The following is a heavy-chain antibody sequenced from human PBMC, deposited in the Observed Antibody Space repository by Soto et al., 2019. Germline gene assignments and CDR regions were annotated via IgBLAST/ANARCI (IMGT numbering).Heavy chain of an antibody. CDR1: GFTFSSYG. CDR3: ANDEDFVVVPAALDY. V-gene: IGHV3-30*18. J-gene: IGHJ4*02. CDR2: ISYDGSNK. Sequence: QVQLVESGGGVVQPGRSLRLSCAASGFTFSSYGMHWVRQAPGKGLEWAAVISYDGSNKYYADSVKGRFTISRDNSKNTLDLQMNSLRAEDAAVYYSANDEDFVVVPAALDYWGQGTMVTVSS. D-gene: IGHD2-2*01.